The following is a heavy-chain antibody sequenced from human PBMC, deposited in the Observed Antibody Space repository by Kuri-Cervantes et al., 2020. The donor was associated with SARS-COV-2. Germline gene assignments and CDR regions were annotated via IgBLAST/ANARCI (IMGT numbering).Heavy chain of an antibody. CDR3: ARGGFIVVVPAVPFDY. Sequence: GSLRLSCAVYGGSFSGYYWSWIRQPPGKGLEWIGEINHSGSTNYNPSLKGRVTISVDTSKNQFSLKLSSVTAADTAVYYCARGGFIVVVPAVPFDYWGQGTLVTVSS. J-gene: IGHJ4*02. D-gene: IGHD2-2*01. CDR2: INHSGST. CDR1: GGSFSGYY. V-gene: IGHV4-34*01.